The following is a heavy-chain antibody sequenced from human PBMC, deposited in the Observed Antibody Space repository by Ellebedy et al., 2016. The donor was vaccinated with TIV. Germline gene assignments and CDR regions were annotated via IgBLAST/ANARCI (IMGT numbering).Heavy chain of an antibody. CDR2: ISAYSGNT. CDR1: GYTFTSYG. CDR3: ARGMVRGIHDI. V-gene: IGHV1-18*01. D-gene: IGHD3-10*01. J-gene: IGHJ3*02. Sequence: ASVKVSCKASGYTFTSYGISWVRQAPGQGLVWMGWISAYSGNTDYAQKFQGRVTMTTDTSTSTAYMELRSLRSDDTAVHYCARGMVRGIHDIWGQGTMVTVSS.